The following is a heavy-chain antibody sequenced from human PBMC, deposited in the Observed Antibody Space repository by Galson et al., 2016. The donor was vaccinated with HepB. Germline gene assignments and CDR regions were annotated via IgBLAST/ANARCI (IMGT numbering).Heavy chain of an antibody. J-gene: IGHJ4*02. CDR2: ISNDGNNK. CDR3: AKGAREAEI. V-gene: IGHV3-30*18. Sequence: SLRLSCAASGFTFSSFAMHWVRQAPGKGLEWVTLISNDGNNKYYADSVKARFTVSRDNSKNTVDLEMNSLRADDPALYYWAKGAREAEIWGQGALGTVSS. D-gene: IGHD5-24*01. CDR1: GFTFSSFA.